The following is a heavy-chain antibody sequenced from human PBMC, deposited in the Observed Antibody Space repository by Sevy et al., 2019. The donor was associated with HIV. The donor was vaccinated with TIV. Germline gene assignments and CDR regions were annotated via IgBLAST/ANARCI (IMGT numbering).Heavy chain of an antibody. Sequence: ASVKVSCKASGGTFSSYAISWVRQAPGQGLEWMGRIIPIFGTANYAQKFQGRVTITADESTSTAYMELSSLRSEDTAVYYCARAYDYGSGSYYTMASYYFDYWGQGTLVTVSS. CDR1: GGTFSSYA. V-gene: IGHV1-69*13. D-gene: IGHD3-10*01. J-gene: IGHJ4*02. CDR2: IIPIFGTA. CDR3: ARAYDYGSGSYYTMASYYFDY.